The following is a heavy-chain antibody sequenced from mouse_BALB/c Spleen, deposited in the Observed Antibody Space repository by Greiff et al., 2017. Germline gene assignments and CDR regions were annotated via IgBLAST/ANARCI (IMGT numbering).Heavy chain of an antibody. J-gene: IGHJ3*01. D-gene: IGHD2-1*01. CDR1: GFSLTSYG. V-gene: IGHV2-2*02. CDR3: ARKDYGNYVGFAY. Sequence: VQLQQSGPGLVQHSQSLSITCTVSGFSLTSYGVHWVRQSPGKGLEWLGVIWSGGSTDYNAAFISRLSISKDNSKSQVFFKMNSLQANDTAIYYCARKDYGNYVGFAYWGQGTLVTVSA. CDR2: IWSGGST.